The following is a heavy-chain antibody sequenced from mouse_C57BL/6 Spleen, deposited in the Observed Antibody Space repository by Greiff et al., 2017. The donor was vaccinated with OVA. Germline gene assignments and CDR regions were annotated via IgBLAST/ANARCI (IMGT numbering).Heavy chain of an antibody. V-gene: IGHV1-82*01. CDR3: ARRNYYGSSFDY. D-gene: IGHD1-1*01. Sequence: QVQLQQSGPELVKPGASVKISCKASGYAFSSSWMNWVKQRPGKGLEWIGRIYPGDGDTNYNGKFKGKATLTADKSSSTAYMQLSSLTSEDSAVYFCARRNYYGSSFDYWGQGTTLTVSS. CDR2: IYPGDGDT. CDR1: GYAFSSSW. J-gene: IGHJ2*01.